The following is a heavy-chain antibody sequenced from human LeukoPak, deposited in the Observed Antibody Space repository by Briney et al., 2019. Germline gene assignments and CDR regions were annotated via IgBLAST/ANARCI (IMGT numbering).Heavy chain of an antibody. CDR2: IYYSGST. CDR1: GGSVSSGSYY. V-gene: IGHV4-61*01. D-gene: IGHD6-6*01. J-gene: IGHJ5*02. Sequence: PSETLSLTCTVSGGSVSSGSYYWTWVRRPPGRGLGLVGYIYYSGSTNYNPSLKSRVTISVDTSKNQFSLKLSSVTAADTAVYYCARAGVMAARPSESWGQGTLVTVSS. CDR3: ARAGVMAARPSES.